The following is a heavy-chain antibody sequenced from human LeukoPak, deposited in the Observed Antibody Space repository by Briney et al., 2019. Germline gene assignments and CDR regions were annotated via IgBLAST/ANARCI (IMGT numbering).Heavy chain of an antibody. J-gene: IGHJ5*02. CDR1: GGTFSSYA. V-gene: IGHV1-69*01. CDR2: IIPIFGTA. D-gene: IGHD4-11*01. Sequence: GASGKVSCKASGGTFSSYAISWVRQAPGQGLEWMGGIIPIFGTANYAQKFQGRVTITADESTCTAYMELSSLRSEDTAVYYCARSVVTTVTDLFDPWGQGTLVTVSS. CDR3: ARSVVTTVTDLFDP.